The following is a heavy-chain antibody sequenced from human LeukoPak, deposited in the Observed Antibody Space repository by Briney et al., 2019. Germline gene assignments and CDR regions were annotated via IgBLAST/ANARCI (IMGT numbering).Heavy chain of an antibody. CDR2: FSDDEGRT. CDR1: GFSFSSYW. J-gene: IGHJ6*02. Sequence: GGSLRLSCEVSGFSFSSYWIHWVRQAPGKGLVWVSRFSDDEGRTVYADSVKGRFTISKDNAKNTLYLQMNSLRAEDTAVYYCARDYFYGLDVWGQGTTVTVSS. V-gene: IGHV3-74*01. CDR3: ARDYFYGLDV.